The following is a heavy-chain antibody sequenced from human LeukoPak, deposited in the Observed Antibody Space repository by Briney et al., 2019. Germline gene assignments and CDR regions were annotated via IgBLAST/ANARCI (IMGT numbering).Heavy chain of an antibody. V-gene: IGHV3-74*01. CDR1: GFTFSNYL. CDR3: ARGRYSSTTYYFDS. D-gene: IGHD6-13*01. CDR2: ISTDGSFT. J-gene: IGHJ4*02. Sequence: GGSLRLSCAASGFTFSNYLMHWVRQTPGKGLVWISRISTDGSFTNYADSVKGRFSISRDNAKNTLYLQMNSLRAEDTAIYYYARGRYSSTTYYFDSWGQGTLVTVSS.